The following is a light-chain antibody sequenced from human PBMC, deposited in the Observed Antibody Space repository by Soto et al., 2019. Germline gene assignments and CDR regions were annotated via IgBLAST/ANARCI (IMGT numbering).Light chain of an antibody. CDR3: QQYNIWPWT. Sequence: EIVMTQSPATLSMSPGQRVTLSCRASQSVSSNLAWNQQKPGQAPRLLIYGASTRATDIPDRFSGSGSGTEFTLTISSLQSEDFAVYYCQQYNIWPWTFGQGTKVEIK. CDR1: QSVSSN. V-gene: IGKV3-15*01. J-gene: IGKJ1*01. CDR2: GAS.